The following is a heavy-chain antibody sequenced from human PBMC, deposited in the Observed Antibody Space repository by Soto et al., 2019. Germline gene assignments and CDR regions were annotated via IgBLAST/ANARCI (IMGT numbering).Heavy chain of an antibody. J-gene: IGHJ1*01. V-gene: IGHV2-5*02. CDR1: GFSLSTSGVG. Sequence: QITLKESGPPLVKPTQTLTLTCTFSGFSLSTSGVGVGWIRQPPGKALEWLALIYWDDDKRYSPSLKSRLTITKDTSKNQVVLTMTNMDPVDTATYYCAHLVSSSWALRAEYFQHWGQGTLVTVSS. D-gene: IGHD6-13*01. CDR2: IYWDDDK. CDR3: AHLVSSSWALRAEYFQH.